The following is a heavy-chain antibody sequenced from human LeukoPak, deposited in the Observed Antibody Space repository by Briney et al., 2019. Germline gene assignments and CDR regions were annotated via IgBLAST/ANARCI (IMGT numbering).Heavy chain of an antibody. CDR1: GGSVSSGSYY. CDR3: ARVPYSGSYYFDY. V-gene: IGHV4-61*01. D-gene: IGHD1-26*01. J-gene: IGHJ4*02. CDR2: IYYSGST. Sequence: PSETLSLTCTVSGGSVSSGSYYWSWIRQPPGKGLEWIGYIYYSGSTNYNPSLKSRVTISVDTSKNQFSLKLSSVTAADTAVYYCARVPYSGSYYFDYWGQGTLVTVSS.